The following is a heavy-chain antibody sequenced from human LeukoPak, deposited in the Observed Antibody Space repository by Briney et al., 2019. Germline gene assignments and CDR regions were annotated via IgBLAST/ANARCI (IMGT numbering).Heavy chain of an antibody. J-gene: IGHJ3*02. D-gene: IGHD4-17*01. V-gene: IGHV1-2*02. Sequence: GASVTVSCKASGYTCTGYYMHWVRQAPGQGREWMGWINPNSGGTNYAQKFQGRVTMTSDTYISTAYMELSRLRSDDTAVYYCARRGGYGDLPDAFDIWGQGTMVTVSS. CDR1: GYTCTGYY. CDR3: ARRGGYGDLPDAFDI. CDR2: INPNSGGT.